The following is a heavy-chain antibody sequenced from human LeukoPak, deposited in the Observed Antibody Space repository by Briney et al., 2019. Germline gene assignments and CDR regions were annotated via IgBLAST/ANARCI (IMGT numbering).Heavy chain of an antibody. CDR3: ARVLPITIFGVVIIRGWFDP. D-gene: IGHD3-3*01. Sequence: SETLSLTCAVYGGPFTGYYWSWIRQPPGKGLEWIGEINHSGSTNYNPSLKSRVTISVDTSKNQFSLKLSSVTAADTAVYYCARVLPITIFGVVIIRGWFDPWGQGTLVTVSS. V-gene: IGHV4-34*01. J-gene: IGHJ5*02. CDR2: INHSGST. CDR1: GGPFTGYY.